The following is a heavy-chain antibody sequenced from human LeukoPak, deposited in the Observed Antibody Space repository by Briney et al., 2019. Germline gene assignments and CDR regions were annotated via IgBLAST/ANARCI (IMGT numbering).Heavy chain of an antibody. J-gene: IGHJ4*02. CDR1: GYTFTSYG. D-gene: IGHD3-16*01. CDR2: ISANNGDT. Sequence: GASMKVSCKASGYTFTSYGIAWVRQAPGQGLQWMGWISANNGDTSYSQKLQGRVTMTTDTSTNTAYMELRSLTSDDTAVYYCARDPPGLTLGSPGDYWGQGTLVIVSS. CDR3: ARDPPGLTLGSPGDY. V-gene: IGHV1-18*01.